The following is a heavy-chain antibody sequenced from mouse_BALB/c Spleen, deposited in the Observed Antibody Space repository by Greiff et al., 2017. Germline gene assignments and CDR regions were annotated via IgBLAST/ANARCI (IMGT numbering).Heavy chain of an antibody. V-gene: IGHV2-6-7*01. J-gene: IGHJ4*01. D-gene: IGHD1-2*01. Sequence: VQVVESGPGLVAPSQSLSITCTVSGFSLTGYGVNWVRQPPGKGLEWLGMIWGDGSTDYNSALKSRLSISKDNSKSQVFLKMNSLQTDDTARYYCARGHGYVYDAMDYWGQGTSVTVSS. CDR2: IWGDGST. CDR3: ARGHGYVYDAMDY. CDR1: GFSLTGYG.